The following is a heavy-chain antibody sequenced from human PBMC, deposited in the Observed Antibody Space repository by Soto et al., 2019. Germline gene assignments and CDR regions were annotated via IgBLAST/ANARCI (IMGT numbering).Heavy chain of an antibody. CDR3: AKDLKVSGGFHGSLNYYYASENGLDV. Sequence: GGSLRLSCAASGFSFSNHGMQWVRQAPGKGLEWVAVISYDGNVKYYTDSVKGRFTISRDNSQSTLFLQMDSLRPEDAAVYYCAKDLKVSGGFHGSLNYYYASENGLDVWGQGTTVTVSS. CDR2: ISYDGNVK. D-gene: IGHD3-10*01. J-gene: IGHJ6*02. CDR1: GFSFSNHG. V-gene: IGHV3-30*18.